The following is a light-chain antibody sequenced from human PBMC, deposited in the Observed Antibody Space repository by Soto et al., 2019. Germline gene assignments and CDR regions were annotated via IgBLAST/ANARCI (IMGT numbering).Light chain of an antibody. CDR2: DAS. J-gene: IGKJ5*01. Sequence: EVVLTQSPGTLSLSPGGRATLSCRASQSVNSSYLAWYQQKPGQAPRLLIYDASNRATGIPARFSGSGSGTDFTLTISSLEPEDFAVYYCQQRSNWPPTFGQGTRLEI. CDR3: QQRSNWPPT. V-gene: IGKV3-11*01. CDR1: QSVNSSY.